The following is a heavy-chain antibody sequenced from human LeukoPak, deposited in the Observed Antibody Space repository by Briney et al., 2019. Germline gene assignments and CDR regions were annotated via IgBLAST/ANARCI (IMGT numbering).Heavy chain of an antibody. CDR1: GFTFSNAY. CDR3: ITPLPYSAQ. Sequence: TGGPLRLSCAASGFTFSNAYMNWVRQAPGKGLEWVGRIKPKTDGETTEYAAPVKGRFSISRDDSKNMLYLQMNSLKTEDTAVYYCITPLPYSAQGGQGTLVTVSS. D-gene: IGHD2-21*01. J-gene: IGHJ4*02. V-gene: IGHV3-15*07. CDR2: IKPKTDGETT.